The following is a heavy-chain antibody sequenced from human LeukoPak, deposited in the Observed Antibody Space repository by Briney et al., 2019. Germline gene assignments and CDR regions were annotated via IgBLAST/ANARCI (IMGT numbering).Heavy chain of an antibody. CDR2: INPNSGDT. CDR3: ARGELLDY. V-gene: IGHV1-2*02. Sequence: GASVKVSCKASGYTFTGYYMHWVRQAPGQGLEWMGWINPNSGDTNYAQKLQGRVTMTTDTSTSTAYMELRSLRSDDTAVYYCARGELLDYWGQGTLVTVSS. J-gene: IGHJ4*02. CDR1: GYTFTGYY. D-gene: IGHD1-26*01.